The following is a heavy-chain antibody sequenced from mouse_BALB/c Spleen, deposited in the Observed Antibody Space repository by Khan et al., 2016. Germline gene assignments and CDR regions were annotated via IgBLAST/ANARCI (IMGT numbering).Heavy chain of an antibody. CDR1: SYTITSDYA. D-gene: IGHD1-1*01. Sequence: EVQLQESGPGLVKPSQSLSLTCTVTSYTITSDYAWNWSRQLPGNQLEWVGNISYSGSTSYNPSLKSRISITRDTSKHQFFLQLNSVTTEDTATYFCAFLIYYSGSRFSCWGRGTLVTVSA. CDR3: AFLIYYSGSRFSC. J-gene: IGHJ3*01. CDR2: ISYSGST. V-gene: IGHV3-2*02.